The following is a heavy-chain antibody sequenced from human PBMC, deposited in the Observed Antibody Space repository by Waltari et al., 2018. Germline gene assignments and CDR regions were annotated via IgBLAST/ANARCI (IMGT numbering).Heavy chain of an antibody. Sequence: QVQLVQSGAEVKKPGASVKVSCKASGYTFTSYAMHWVRQAPGQRLEWMGWINAGNGNTKYSQKCQGRVTITRDTSASTAYMELSSLRSEDTAVYYCAIKVGATRRGRPGPDEYYFDYWGQGTLVTVSS. CDR1: GYTFTSYA. J-gene: IGHJ4*02. D-gene: IGHD1-26*01. V-gene: IGHV1-3*01. CDR2: INAGNGNT. CDR3: AIKVGATRRGRPGPDEYYFDY.